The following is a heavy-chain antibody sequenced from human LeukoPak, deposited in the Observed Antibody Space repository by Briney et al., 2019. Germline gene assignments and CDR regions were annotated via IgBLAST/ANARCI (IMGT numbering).Heavy chain of an antibody. J-gene: IGHJ4*02. Sequence: SETLSLTCAVSGASFSAFYWSWIRQLPGKGLEWIGEVDHRGNTYYNPSLRSRVTISVDTSKNHFSLRLTSVTAADTAMYYCARRQRISRMTWGDSWGQGTLVTVSS. CDR3: ARRQRISRMTWGDS. V-gene: IGHV4-34*01. CDR2: VDHRGNT. CDR1: GASFSAFY. D-gene: IGHD3-16*01.